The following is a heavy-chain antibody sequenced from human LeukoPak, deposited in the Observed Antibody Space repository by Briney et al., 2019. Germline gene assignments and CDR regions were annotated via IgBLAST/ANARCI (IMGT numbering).Heavy chain of an antibody. CDR1: GFTFSSYA. D-gene: IGHD3-22*01. CDR2: IGSTGAGT. J-gene: IGHJ4*02. Sequence: GGSLRLSCAASGFTFSSYAMSWVRQAPGKGLEWVSAIGSTGAGTFYADSVKGRFTISRDNSKNTLYLQMNGLRAGDTAVYYCAKNYYDSSGYFDYWGQGTLVTVSS. CDR3: AKNYYDSSGYFDY. V-gene: IGHV3-23*01.